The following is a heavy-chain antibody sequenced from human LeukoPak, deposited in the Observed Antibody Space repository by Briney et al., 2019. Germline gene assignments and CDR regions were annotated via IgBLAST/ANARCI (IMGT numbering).Heavy chain of an antibody. V-gene: IGHV3-21*01. CDR1: GFTFCIYS. CDR3: ARGPQRSGSYDDY. D-gene: IGHD1-26*01. J-gene: IGHJ4*02. Sequence: GGSLRLSCAASGFTFCIYSMNWVRQAPGKGLEWVSSISSSSSYIYYADSVKGRFTISRDNAKNSLYLQMNSLRAEDTAVYYCARGPQRSGSYDDYWGQGTLVTVSS. CDR2: ISSSSSYI.